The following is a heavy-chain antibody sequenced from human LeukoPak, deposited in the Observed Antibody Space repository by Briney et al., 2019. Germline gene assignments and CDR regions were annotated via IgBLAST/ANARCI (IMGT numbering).Heavy chain of an antibody. J-gene: IGHJ6*02. CDR1: GFTFSSYA. V-gene: IGHV3-64*01. Sequence: GGSLRLSCAASGFTFSSYAMHWVRQAPGKGLEYVSAISSNGGSTYYANSVKGRFTISRDNSKNTLYLQMGSLRAEDMAVYYCARGTKKGMGVWGQGTTVTVSS. D-gene: IGHD2-8*01. CDR2: ISSNGGST. CDR3: ARGTKKGMGV.